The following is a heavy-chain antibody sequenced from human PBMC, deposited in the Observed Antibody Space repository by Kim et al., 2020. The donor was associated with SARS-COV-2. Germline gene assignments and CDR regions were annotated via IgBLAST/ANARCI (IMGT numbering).Heavy chain of an antibody. CDR1: GFTFSSYA. V-gene: IGHV3-23*01. CDR2: ISGSGGST. J-gene: IGHJ3*02. D-gene: IGHD3-10*01. CDR3: AKDPRYYGFFEDAFDI. Sequence: GGSLRLSCAASGFTFSSYAMSWVRQAPGKGLEWVSAISGSGGSTYYADSVKGRFTISRDNSKNTLYLQMNSLRAEDTAVYYCAKDPRYYGFFEDAFDIWGQGTMVTVSS.